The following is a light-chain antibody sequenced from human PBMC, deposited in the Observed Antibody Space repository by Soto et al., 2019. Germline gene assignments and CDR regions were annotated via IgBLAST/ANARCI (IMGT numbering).Light chain of an antibody. V-gene: IGKV3-20*01. CDR3: QQYGNSPET. CDR1: QSVSSSY. CDR2: AAS. J-gene: IGKJ1*01. Sequence: EIVLTQSPGTLSLSPGERATLSCRASQSVSSSYLAWYQQKPGQAPRLLIYAASSRATGIPDRFSGSGSGTDFSLTISRLQPEDFAVYYCQQYGNSPETFGQGTKVEI.